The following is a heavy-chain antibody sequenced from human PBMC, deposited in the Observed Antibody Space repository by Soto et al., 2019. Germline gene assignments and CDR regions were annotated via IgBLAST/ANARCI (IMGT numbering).Heavy chain of an antibody. V-gene: IGHV3-23*01. CDR3: AKAKWDLLQSPNDY. CDR2: ISGSGGST. J-gene: IGHJ4*02. Sequence: EVQLLESGGGLVQPGGSLRLSCAASGFTFSSYAMSWVRQAPGKGLEWVSAISGSGGSTYYADSVKGRFTISRDNSKNTLYLQMSSLRAEDTAVYYCAKAKWDLLQSPNDYWGQGTLVTVSS. CDR1: GFTFSSYA. D-gene: IGHD1-26*01.